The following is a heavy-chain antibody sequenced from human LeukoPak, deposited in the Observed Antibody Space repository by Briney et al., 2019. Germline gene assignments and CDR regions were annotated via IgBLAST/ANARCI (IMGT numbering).Heavy chain of an antibody. Sequence: ASVKVSCKASGYTFTTYDINWVRQATGQGLEWMGWMSPNSGNTGYAQKFQGRVTITSNSSISTAYMELSSLRSDDTAVYYCARTNYYGSGSYASWFDPWGQGTLVTVSS. CDR3: ARTNYYGSGSYASWFDP. D-gene: IGHD3-10*01. V-gene: IGHV1-8*03. J-gene: IGHJ5*02. CDR1: GYTFTTYD. CDR2: MSPNSGNT.